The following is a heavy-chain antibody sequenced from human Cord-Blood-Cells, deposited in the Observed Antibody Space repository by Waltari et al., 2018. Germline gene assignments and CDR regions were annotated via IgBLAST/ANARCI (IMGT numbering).Heavy chain of an antibody. V-gene: IGHV4-38-2*02. CDR1: GYSISSGYY. Sequence: QVQLQESGPGLVKPSEPLSLTCAVSGYSISSGYYWGWIRHPPGKGLEWIGSIYHSGSTYYNPSLKSRVTISVDTSKNQFSLKLSSVTAADTAVYYCARDSSDFWSGYYDAFDIWGQGTMVTVSS. CDR2: IYHSGST. J-gene: IGHJ3*02. CDR3: ARDSSDFWSGYYDAFDI. D-gene: IGHD3-3*01.